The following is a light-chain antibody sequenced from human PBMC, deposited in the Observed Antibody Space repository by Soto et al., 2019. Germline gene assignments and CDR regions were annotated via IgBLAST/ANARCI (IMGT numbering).Light chain of an antibody. Sequence: EIVVTQSPGTLSFSPGERATLSCRGSQSIDSNYLSWYQQKPGQAPRLIISGASTRATGTPARFSGSGSGTDFTLTISSLQPEDFAVYYCQQDYNLPFTFGQGTRLEIK. CDR2: GAS. CDR1: QSIDSNY. CDR3: QQDYNLPFT. V-gene: IGKV3D-7*01. J-gene: IGKJ5*01.